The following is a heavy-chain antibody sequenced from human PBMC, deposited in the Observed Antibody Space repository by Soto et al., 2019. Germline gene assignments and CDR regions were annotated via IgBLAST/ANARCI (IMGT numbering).Heavy chain of an antibody. V-gene: IGHV3-49*03. CDR3: ARSTYTSRYNYYGMDV. J-gene: IGHJ6*02. Sequence: GSLRLSCTTSGFTFGDYAMSWFRQAPGKGLEWVGVIRSKAYGGTTDYAASVKGRFAISRDDSKSIAYLQMNSVTTEDTAVYYCARSTYTSRYNYYGMDVWGHGTKVTVSS. CDR2: IRSKAYGGTT. D-gene: IGHD6-13*01. CDR1: GFTFGDYA.